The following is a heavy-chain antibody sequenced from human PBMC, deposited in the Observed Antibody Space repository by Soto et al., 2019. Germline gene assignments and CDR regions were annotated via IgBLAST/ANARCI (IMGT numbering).Heavy chain of an antibody. D-gene: IGHD2-21*02. V-gene: IGHV3-23*01. CDR1: GLPLRGYG. Sequence: EVQLLESGGGLVQPGGSLRLPWAASGLPLRGYGLPGVRQAPGKGPGWVSFSILTGAVTTYADSVRGRFTISRDNSKNTLYLQMTSLRADDTAVYYCAKDRRAGGNYGCYSDFWGQGALVIVSS. CDR3: AKDRRAGGNYGCYSDF. J-gene: IGHJ4*02. CDR2: SILTGAVT.